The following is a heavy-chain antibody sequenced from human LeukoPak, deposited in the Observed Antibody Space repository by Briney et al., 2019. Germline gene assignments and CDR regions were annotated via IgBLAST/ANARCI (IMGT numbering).Heavy chain of an antibody. CDR2: IYNSGST. V-gene: IGHV4-38-2*02. CDR1: GYSISSGYF. D-gene: IGHD2-15*01. J-gene: IGHJ4*02. Sequence: SETLSLTCTVSGYSISSGYFWGWIRQPPGKGLEWIGTIYNSGSTYYNASLESRVTISVDTSKNQFSLKLSSVTAADTAVYYCARGRGLFDYWGQGTLVTVSS. CDR3: ARGRGLFDY.